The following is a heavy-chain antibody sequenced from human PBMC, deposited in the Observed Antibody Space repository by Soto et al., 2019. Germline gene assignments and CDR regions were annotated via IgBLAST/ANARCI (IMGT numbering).Heavy chain of an antibody. Sequence: QVQLVQSGAEVKKPGSSVMVSCKASGGTFSSYAISWVRQAPGQGLEWMGGIIPIFGTANYAQKFQSRVTITADESTSTAYMELSSLRSEDTAVYYCAREYYGEYYFDYWGQGTLVTVSS. CDR1: GGTFSSYA. V-gene: IGHV1-69*01. CDR2: IIPIFGTA. J-gene: IGHJ4*02. D-gene: IGHD3-3*01. CDR3: AREYYGEYYFDY.